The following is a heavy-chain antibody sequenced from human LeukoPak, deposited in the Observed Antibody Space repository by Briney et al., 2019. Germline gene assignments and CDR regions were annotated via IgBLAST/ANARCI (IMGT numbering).Heavy chain of an antibody. CDR1: GGSISSDY. V-gene: IGHV4-59*01. CDR2: IYYTGST. CDR3: ARGHYYFDY. J-gene: IGHJ4*02. Sequence: SETLSLTCTVSGGSISSDYWSWIRQPPGKGLEWIGYIYYTGSTNYNPSLKSRVIISVDTSKNQFSLRLSSVTAADTAVYYCARGHYYFDYWGQGTLVTVSS.